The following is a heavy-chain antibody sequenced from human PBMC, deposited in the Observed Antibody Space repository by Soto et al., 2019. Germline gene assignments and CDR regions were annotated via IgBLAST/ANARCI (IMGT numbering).Heavy chain of an antibody. Sequence: QVQLQQWGAGLLKPSETLSLTCAVNGGSFRGYYWNWIRQSPGQGLEWIGEIFHKGTTNPNPSLKRQPPLSVDTSQNQFSLGLTSMTVADTAVYFGARGGAHASSGAVGSHFGFVLDVWGQGTSVTVSS. J-gene: IGHJ6*02. CDR1: GGSFRGYY. D-gene: IGHD2-8*02. CDR3: ARGGAHASSGAVGSHFGFVLDV. V-gene: IGHV4-34*04. CDR2: IFHKGTT.